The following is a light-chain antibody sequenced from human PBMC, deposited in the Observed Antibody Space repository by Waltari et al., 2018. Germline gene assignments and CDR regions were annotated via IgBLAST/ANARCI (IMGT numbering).Light chain of an antibody. J-gene: IGKJ1*01. V-gene: IGKV1-5*03. CDR2: KAS. CDR1: QNINSW. CDR3: QHYNNYSPWT. Sequence: DIQVTQSPSTLSASVGARVTITCRTSQNINSWLAWYQQKPGKAPKLLIYKASSLESGVPSRFSGSGSGTEFTLTITSLQPDDFATYFCQHYNNYSPWTFGQGTKVEVK.